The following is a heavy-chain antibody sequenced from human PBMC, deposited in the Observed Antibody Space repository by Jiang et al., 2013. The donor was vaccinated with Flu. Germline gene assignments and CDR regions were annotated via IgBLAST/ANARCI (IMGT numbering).Heavy chain of an antibody. CDR3: ARDKYQSFSVSLGTAAFDI. D-gene: IGHD2-2*01. CDR2: ISSRGSYI. V-gene: IGHV3-21*01. CDR1: GFTFSTHT. J-gene: IGHJ3*02. Sequence: QLVESGEVVVQPGGPVRLSCAASGFTFSTHTMNWVRQAPGKGLEWVSSISSRGSYIYYADSMKGRFTISRDNAKNSLYLQMNSLTAEDTAVYYCARDKYQSFSVSLGTAAFDIWGQGTMVAVSS.